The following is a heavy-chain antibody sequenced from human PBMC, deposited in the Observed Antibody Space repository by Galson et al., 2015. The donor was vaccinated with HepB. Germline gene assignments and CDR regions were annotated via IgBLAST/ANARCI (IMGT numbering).Heavy chain of an antibody. V-gene: IGHV3-23*01. CDR1: GFTFSSYA. Sequence: SLRLSCAASGFTFSSYAMSWVRQAPGKGLGWISAISGSGGSTYYADSVKGRFTISRDNSKNTLYLQMNSLRAEDTAVYYCAKEIGGYSSGWYEPNYWGQGTLVTVSS. CDR3: AKEIGGYSSGWYEPNY. CDR2: ISGSGGST. D-gene: IGHD6-19*01. J-gene: IGHJ4*02.